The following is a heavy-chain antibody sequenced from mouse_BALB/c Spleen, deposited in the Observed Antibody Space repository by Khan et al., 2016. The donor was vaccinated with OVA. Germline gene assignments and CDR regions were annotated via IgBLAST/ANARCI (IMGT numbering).Heavy chain of an antibody. V-gene: IGHV1S41*01. Sequence: DLVMPGAAVTLSCKASGYTFTSYWINWIKQRPGQGLEWIGRIAPGSGSTSSNDMFKGKATLTVDASSSTAYIQLSSLLSEDSAVYFCERSNYYGSGRYAMDYWGQGTSVTVSS. D-gene: IGHD1-1*01. CDR1: GYTFTSYW. J-gene: IGHJ4*01. CDR2: IAPGSGST. CDR3: ERSNYYGSGRYAMDY.